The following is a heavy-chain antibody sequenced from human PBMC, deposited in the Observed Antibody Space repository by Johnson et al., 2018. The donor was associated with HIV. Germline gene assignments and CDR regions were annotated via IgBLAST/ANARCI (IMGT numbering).Heavy chain of an antibody. Sequence: VQLVESGGDVVQPGGSLRLSCAASGFTFSSYWMHWVRQAPGKGLVWVSRINSDGSSTSYADSVKGRFTISRDNSKNTLYLQMGSLRAEDTAVYYCAKDDNLGVWYSDAFDVWGQGTVVTVSS. CDR2: INSDGSST. J-gene: IGHJ3*01. D-gene: IGHD6-19*01. V-gene: IGHV3-74*01. CDR1: GFTFSSYW. CDR3: AKDDNLGVWYSDAFDV.